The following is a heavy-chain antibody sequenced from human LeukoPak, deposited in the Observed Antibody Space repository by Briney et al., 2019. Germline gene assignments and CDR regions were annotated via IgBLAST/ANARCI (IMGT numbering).Heavy chain of an antibody. D-gene: IGHD3-9*01. CDR2: ISSSGYTI. Sequence: PGGSLRLSCAASGFAFSRYEMNWVRQAPGKGLEWVSYISSSGYTIYYADSVKGRFTISRYNAKNSLYLHMNSLRAEDTAVYYCARGNGDILTGPDWFDPWGQGTLVTVSS. CDR1: GFAFSRYE. V-gene: IGHV3-48*03. CDR3: ARGNGDILTGPDWFDP. J-gene: IGHJ5*02.